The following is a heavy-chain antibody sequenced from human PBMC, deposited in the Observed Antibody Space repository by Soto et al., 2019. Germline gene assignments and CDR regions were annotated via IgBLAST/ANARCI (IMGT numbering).Heavy chain of an antibody. Sequence: SETLSLTCTVSGGSISDFYWSWIRQPPGKGLEWIGYIYYSGSTNYNPSLKSRVTISVDTSKNQFSLNLRPMSPADTAVYYCARVGGLAARTFDYWGPGTLVTVS. CDR2: IYYSGST. V-gene: IGHV4-59*01. D-gene: IGHD6-6*01. CDR1: GGSISDFY. J-gene: IGHJ4*02. CDR3: ARVGGLAARTFDY.